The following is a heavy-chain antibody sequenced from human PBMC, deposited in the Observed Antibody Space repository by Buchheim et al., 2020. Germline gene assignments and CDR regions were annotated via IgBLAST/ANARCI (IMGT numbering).Heavy chain of an antibody. J-gene: IGHJ6*02. D-gene: IGHD2-2*01. CDR1: GFTFSSYA. Sequence: EVQLLESGGGLVQPGGSLRLSCAASGFTFSSYAMSWVRQAPGKGLEWVSSISVSGGTTYYADSVKGRFTTSRDRSRNTLYLQMNSLRAEDTAVYYCAKGYCSSTSCLYYYYIMDVWGHGTT. CDR3: AKGYCSSTSCLYYYYIMDV. CDR2: ISVSGGTT. V-gene: IGHV3-23*01.